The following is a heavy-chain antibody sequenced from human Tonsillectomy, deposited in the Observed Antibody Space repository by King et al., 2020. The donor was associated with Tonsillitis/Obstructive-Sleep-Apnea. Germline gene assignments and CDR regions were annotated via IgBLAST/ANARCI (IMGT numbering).Heavy chain of an antibody. V-gene: IGHV1-18*01. D-gene: IGHD2-2*01. Sequence: VQLVESGAEVKKPGASVKVSCKASGYTFTSYGISWVRQAPGQGLEWMGWISAYNGNTNYAQKLQGRVTMTTDTSTSTAYMELRSLRSDDTAVYYCAREGFARTTAAPTHYHYYYMDVWGKGTTVTVSS. J-gene: IGHJ6*03. CDR1: GYTFTSYG. CDR3: AREGFARTTAAPTHYHYYYMDV. CDR2: ISAYNGNT.